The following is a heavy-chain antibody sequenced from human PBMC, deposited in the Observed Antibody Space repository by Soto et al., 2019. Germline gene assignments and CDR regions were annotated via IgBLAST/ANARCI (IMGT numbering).Heavy chain of an antibody. V-gene: IGHV4-39*01. CDR3: ARLEGLATISYYFDF. CDR2: IYYSGST. Sequence: QLQLQESGPGLVKPSEALSLTCSVSGGSISSSSYYWGWIRQPPGKGLEWIGSIYYSGSTYYNPYLKSRVTISIDKSKNQLSLKLSSLTAADTAVYYCARLEGLATISYYFDFWGQGTLVTVSS. CDR1: GGSISSSSYY. D-gene: IGHD3-9*01. J-gene: IGHJ4*02.